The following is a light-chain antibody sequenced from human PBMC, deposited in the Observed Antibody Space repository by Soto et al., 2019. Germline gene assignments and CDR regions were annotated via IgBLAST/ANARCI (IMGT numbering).Light chain of an antibody. Sequence: VLTQPPSVSVAPGQTAKFSCGGDNLGSYGVHWYQQKPGQAPVPLVYDDNDRPSGIPERFSGSKSGNTATLTISRVEAGDEADYYCQVWHVSSDHYVFGTGTKLTVL. CDR1: NLGSYG. CDR3: QVWHVSSDHYV. CDR2: DDN. V-gene: IGLV3-21*02. J-gene: IGLJ1*01.